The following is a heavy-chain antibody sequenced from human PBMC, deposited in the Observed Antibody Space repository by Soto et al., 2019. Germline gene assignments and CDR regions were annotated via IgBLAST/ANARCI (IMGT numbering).Heavy chain of an antibody. CDR1: GFTFSSYG. Sequence: QVQLVESGGGVVQPGRSLRLSCAASGFTFSSYGMHWVRQAPGKGLEWVADIWYDGSNKDYEDYVKGRSTISRDNSKNNLYLQRISLRAEDTAVYYCARDIGQRLAGMDVWGQGTTVTVSS. D-gene: IGHD6-25*01. V-gene: IGHV3-33*01. CDR3: ARDIGQRLAGMDV. CDR2: IWYDGSNK. J-gene: IGHJ6*02.